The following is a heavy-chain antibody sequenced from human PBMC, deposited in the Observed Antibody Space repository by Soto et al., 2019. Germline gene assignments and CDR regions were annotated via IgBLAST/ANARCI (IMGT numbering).Heavy chain of an antibody. CDR3: ARHNNWAFDY. Sequence: GESLKISWKGSGYSFTTYWICWVRQMPGKGLEWMAIIHPGNFDTKYSPSFQGQVAISADKSISTAYLHWNSLKASDTAMYYCARHNNWAFDYWGQGILVTVSS. D-gene: IGHD1-1*01. CDR2: IHPGNFDT. CDR1: GYSFTTYW. V-gene: IGHV5-51*01. J-gene: IGHJ4*02.